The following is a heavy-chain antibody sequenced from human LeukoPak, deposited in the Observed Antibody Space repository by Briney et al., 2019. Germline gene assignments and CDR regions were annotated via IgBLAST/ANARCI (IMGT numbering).Heavy chain of an antibody. D-gene: IGHD2-15*01. J-gene: IGHJ5*02. Sequence: ASVKVSCKASGYTFTTYYMHWVRQAPGQGLEWMGIINPSGGSTSYAQKFQGRVTMTRDTSTSTVYMELSSLRSEDMAVYYCASQRVAGGGNGFDHWGQGALVTVAS. CDR2: INPSGGST. CDR3: ASQRVAGGGNGFDH. V-gene: IGHV1-46*01. CDR1: GYTFTTYY.